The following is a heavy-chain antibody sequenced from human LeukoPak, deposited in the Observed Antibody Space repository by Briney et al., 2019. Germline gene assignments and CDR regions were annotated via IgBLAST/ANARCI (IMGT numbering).Heavy chain of an antibody. D-gene: IGHD5-12*01. Sequence: GGSLRPSCAASGFTFSSYWMSWVRQAPGKGLEWVANIKQDGSDRYYVDSVKGRFTISRDNGKNSLYLQMNSLRIDDTAVYFCARDVASWGGYTFAYWGQGTLVTVSS. CDR2: IKQDGSDR. J-gene: IGHJ4*02. V-gene: IGHV3-7*01. CDR3: ARDVASWGGYTFAY. CDR1: GFTFSSYW.